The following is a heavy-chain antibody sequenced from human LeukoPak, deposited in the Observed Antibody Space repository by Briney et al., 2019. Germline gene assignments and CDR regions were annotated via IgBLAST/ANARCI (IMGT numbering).Heavy chain of an antibody. J-gene: IGHJ4*02. CDR2: IYYSGST. D-gene: IGHD2-21*02. V-gene: IGHV4-59*12. CDR3: ARGVVVVTAIPRYFDY. Sequence: SETLSLTCTVSGGSISSYYWSWIRQPPGKGLEWIGYIYYSGSTNYNPSLKSRVTISVDTSKNQFSLKLSSVTAADTAVYYCARGVVVVTAIPRYFDYWGQGTLVTVSS. CDR1: GGSISSYY.